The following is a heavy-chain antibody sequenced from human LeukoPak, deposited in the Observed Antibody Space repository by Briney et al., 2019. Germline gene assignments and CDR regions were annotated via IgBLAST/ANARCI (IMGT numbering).Heavy chain of an antibody. CDR2: IKEDGGEK. J-gene: IGHJ4*02. D-gene: IGHD2-21*02. CDR3: ARDGCLKEYGDCSAGDY. V-gene: IGHV3-7*01. Sequence: GGSLRLSCAASGFTFSDYWMTWVRQAPGKGLEWVANIKEDGGEKNYVDSVKGRFTISRDNARNSLFLQMNSLRAEDTAIYYCARDGCLKEYGDCSAGDYWGQGTLVTVSS. CDR1: GFTFSDYW.